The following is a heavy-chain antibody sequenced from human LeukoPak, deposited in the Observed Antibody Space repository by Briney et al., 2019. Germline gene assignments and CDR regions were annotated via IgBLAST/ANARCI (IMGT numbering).Heavy chain of an antibody. V-gene: IGHV3-49*04. J-gene: IGHJ3*02. CDR1: GFTFGDYA. CDR3: TTAIPFDAFDI. Sequence: QSGGSLRLSRTASGFTFGDYAMSWVRQAPGKGLEWGGFIRSKAYGGTTEYAASVKGRFTISRDDSKSIAYLQMNSLKTEDTAVYYCTTAIPFDAFDIWGQGTMVTVSS. CDR2: IRSKAYGGTT.